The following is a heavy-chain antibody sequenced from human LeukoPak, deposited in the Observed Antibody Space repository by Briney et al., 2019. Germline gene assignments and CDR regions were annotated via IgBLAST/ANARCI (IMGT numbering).Heavy chain of an antibody. V-gene: IGHV3-72*01. J-gene: IGHJ4*02. Sequence: PGGSLRLSCAASGFTFSSYSMNWVRQAPGKGLEWVGRTRNKANSYTTEYAASVKGRFTISRDDSKDSLYLQMNSLKTEDTAVYYCARDFGSSGWYDYWGQGTLVTVSS. D-gene: IGHD6-19*01. CDR2: TRNKANSYTT. CDR1: GFTFSSYS. CDR3: ARDFGSSGWYDY.